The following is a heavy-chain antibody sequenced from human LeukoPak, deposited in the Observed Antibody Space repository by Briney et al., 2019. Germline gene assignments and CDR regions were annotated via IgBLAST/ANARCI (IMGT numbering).Heavy chain of an antibody. CDR1: GFTFRTYS. Sequence: GGSLRLSCAASGFTFRTYSMNWVRQAPGKGLEWVSSISSSSSYIYYADSVKGRFTISRDNAKNSLYLQMNSLRAEDTAVYYCARIGMTTVTYDAFDIWGQGTMVTVSS. CDR2: ISSSSSYI. D-gene: IGHD4-17*01. V-gene: IGHV3-21*01. J-gene: IGHJ3*02. CDR3: ARIGMTTVTYDAFDI.